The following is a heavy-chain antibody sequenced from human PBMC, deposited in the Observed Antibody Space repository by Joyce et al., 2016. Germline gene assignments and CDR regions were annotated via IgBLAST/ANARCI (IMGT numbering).Heavy chain of an antibody. D-gene: IGHD2-21*01. CDR1: GGTFSSFA. J-gene: IGHJ4*02. CDR3: AGEYSSTRFFHH. Sequence: QVQLVQSGAEVKKPGSSVKVSCKASGGTFSSFALSWVRQAPGQGLEWMGGIIPSFAPAYYAQKFQGRVTIIADESTSTVYMELNSLRSDDTAVYYCAGEYSSTRFFHHWDQGTLVTVSS. V-gene: IGHV1-69*01. CDR2: IIPSFAPA.